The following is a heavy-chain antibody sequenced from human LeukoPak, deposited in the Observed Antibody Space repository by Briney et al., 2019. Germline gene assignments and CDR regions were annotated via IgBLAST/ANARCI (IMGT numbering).Heavy chain of an antibody. V-gene: IGHV3-49*04. J-gene: IGHJ6*03. CDR1: GFTFGDYA. D-gene: IGHD2-2*01. Sequence: GGSLRLSCTASGFTFGDYAMSWVRQAPGKGLEWVGFIRSKAYGGITEYAASVKGRFTISRDDSKSIAYLQMDSLRTEDTAVYYCTRVRCSSINCYYYYYYYYMDVWGKGTTVTVSS. CDR2: IRSKAYGGIT. CDR3: TRVRCSSINCYYYYYYYYMDV.